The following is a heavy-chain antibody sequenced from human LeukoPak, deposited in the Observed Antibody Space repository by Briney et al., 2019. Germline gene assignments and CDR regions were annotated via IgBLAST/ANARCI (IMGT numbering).Heavy chain of an antibody. CDR3: ARAPITSPFYFDY. Sequence: TGGSLRLSCAVSGITLSNYGMSWVRQVPGKGLEWVSGINWSGGSTGYADPLRGRFTISRDNAKNSLYLQMDSLRAEDTALYYCARAPITSPFYFDYWGQGTLVTVSS. D-gene: IGHD2-2*01. V-gene: IGHV3-20*04. CDR2: INWSGGST. J-gene: IGHJ4*02. CDR1: GITLSNYG.